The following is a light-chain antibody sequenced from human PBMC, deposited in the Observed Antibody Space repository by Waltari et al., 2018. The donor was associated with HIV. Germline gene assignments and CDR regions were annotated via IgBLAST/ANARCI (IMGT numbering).Light chain of an antibody. CDR2: EVS. Sequence: QSALTQPASVSGSPGQSITLSCTGTSSDVGGYNYVSWYQHHPGKAPKLMIYEVSNRPSGVSNRFSGSKSGNTASLTISGLQAEDEADYYCSSYTSSSTLVVFGGGTKLTVL. V-gene: IGLV2-14*01. CDR1: SSDVGGYNY. CDR3: SSYTSSSTLVV. J-gene: IGLJ2*01.